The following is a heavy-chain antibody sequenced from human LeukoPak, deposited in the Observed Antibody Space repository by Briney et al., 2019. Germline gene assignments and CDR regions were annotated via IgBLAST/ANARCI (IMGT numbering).Heavy chain of an antibody. CDR2: INWNGGST. D-gene: IGHD2-15*01. CDR3: AKVEVAGGTTA. V-gene: IGHV3-20*04. J-gene: IGHJ5*02. Sequence: PGGSLRLSCAASGFSFDDYDMNWVRHDPGKELEWVSGINWNGGSTGYADSVKGRFTISRDNAKNSLYLQMNSLRAEDTAVYYCAKVEVAGGTTAWGQGTLVTVSS. CDR1: GFSFDDYD.